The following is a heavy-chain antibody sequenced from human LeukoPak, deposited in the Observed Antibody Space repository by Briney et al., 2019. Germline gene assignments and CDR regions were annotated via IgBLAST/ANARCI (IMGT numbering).Heavy chain of an antibody. Sequence: GGSLRLSCAASGFTFSSYGMHWVRQAPGKGLEWVAFIRYDGSNKYYADSVKGRFTISRDNSKNTLYLQMNSLRAEDTAVYYCAKTPGVAARPGYYYMDVWGKGTTVTVSS. CDR3: AKTPGVAARPGYYYMDV. V-gene: IGHV3-30*02. J-gene: IGHJ6*03. CDR2: IRYDGSNK. D-gene: IGHD6-6*01. CDR1: GFTFSSYG.